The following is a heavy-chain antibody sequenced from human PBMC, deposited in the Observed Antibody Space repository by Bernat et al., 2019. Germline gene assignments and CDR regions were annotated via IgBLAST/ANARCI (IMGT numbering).Heavy chain of an antibody. D-gene: IGHD1-26*01. Sequence: EVQLVESGGGLVQPGGSLRLSCVASGLTFSTYNMNWVRQAPGKGLEWVSHISTSGNLIYYADSVKGRFTISRDNAKNSLFLQMNSLRAEDTAVYYCASAGGGVGCDFWGRGTLVTVSS. CDR3: ASAGGGVGCDF. CDR2: ISTSGNLI. V-gene: IGHV3-48*01. CDR1: GLTFSTYN. J-gene: IGHJ4*02.